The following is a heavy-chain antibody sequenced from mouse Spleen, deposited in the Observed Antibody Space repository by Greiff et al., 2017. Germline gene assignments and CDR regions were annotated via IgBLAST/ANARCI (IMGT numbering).Heavy chain of an antibody. CDR1: GYTFTSYW. J-gene: IGHJ3*01. Sequence: VQLQQPGAELVKPGASVKLSCKASGYTFTSYWMHWVKQRPGQGLEWIGEINPSNGRTNYNEKFKSKATLTVDKSSSTAYMQLSSLTSEDSAVYYCARKDLFAYWGQGTLVTVSA. CDR3: ARKDLFAY. CDR2: INPSNGRT. V-gene: IGHV1S81*02.